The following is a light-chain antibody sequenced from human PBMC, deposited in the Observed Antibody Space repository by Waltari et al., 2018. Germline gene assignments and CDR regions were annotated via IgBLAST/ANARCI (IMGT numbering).Light chain of an antibody. V-gene: IGLV2-8*01. CDR3: SSYAGRNNLV. CDR1: SSDVGSYNY. J-gene: IGLJ2*01. CDR2: EVS. Sequence: QSALTQPPSASGSPGQSVTISCPGTSSDVGSYNYVSWYQQPPGKAPKLMIYEVSKRPAGVPDRFSGAKAGNTSSLTVSGLQAEDETDYYCSSYAGRNNLVFGGGTKLTVL.